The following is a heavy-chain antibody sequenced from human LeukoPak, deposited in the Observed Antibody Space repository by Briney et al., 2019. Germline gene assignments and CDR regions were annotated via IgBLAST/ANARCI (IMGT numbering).Heavy chain of an antibody. CDR1: GYTFTGYY. D-gene: IGHD7-27*01. Sequence: GASVKVSCKASGYTFTGYYMHWVRQAPGQGLEWMGWISAYNGNTNYAQKLQGRVTMTTDTSTSTAYMELRSLRSDDTAVYYCARDAELGFDYWGQGTLVTVSS. J-gene: IGHJ4*02. V-gene: IGHV1-18*04. CDR3: ARDAELGFDY. CDR2: ISAYNGNT.